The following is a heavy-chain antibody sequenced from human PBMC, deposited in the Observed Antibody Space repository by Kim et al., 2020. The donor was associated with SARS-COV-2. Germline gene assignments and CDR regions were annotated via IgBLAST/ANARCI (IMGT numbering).Heavy chain of an antibody. J-gene: IGHJ6*02. CDR2: IIPIFGTA. CDR1: GGTFSSYA. V-gene: IGHV1-69*13. D-gene: IGHD2-15*01. CDR3: ARGCSGGSCPYYYYYGMDV. Sequence: SVKVSCKASGGTFSSYAISWVRQAPGQGLEWMGGIIPIFGTANYAQKFQGRVTITADESTSTAYMELSSLRSEDTAVYYCARGCSGGSCPYYYYYGMDVWGQGTTVTVSS.